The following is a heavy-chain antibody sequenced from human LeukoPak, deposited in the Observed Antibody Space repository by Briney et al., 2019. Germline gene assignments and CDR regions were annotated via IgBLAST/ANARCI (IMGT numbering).Heavy chain of an antibody. CDR3: ARHGDGYNYGNWFDP. CDR2: IYPGDSDT. CDR1: GYSFTSYW. D-gene: IGHD5-24*01. J-gene: IGHJ5*02. Sequence: GESLQISCQGSGYSFTSYWIGWVRQLPGKGLEWMGIIYPGDSDTRYRPSFQGQVTISADKSISTAYLQWSSLKASDTAMYYCARHGDGYNYGNWFDPWGQGTLVTVSS. V-gene: IGHV5-51*01.